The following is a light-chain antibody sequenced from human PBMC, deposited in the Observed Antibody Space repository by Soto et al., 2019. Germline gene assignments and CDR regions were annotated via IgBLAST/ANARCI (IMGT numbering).Light chain of an antibody. CDR3: HQHTTWPRT. J-gene: IGKJ2*01. CDR1: QSISNN. CDR2: DAS. Sequence: EIVMTQSPATLSVSPGERATLSCRASQSISNNLAWYQQKPGQAPKLLIYDASTRATGIPDRFTASGSGTEFTLTISSLQSEDFALYYGHQHTTWPRTFGQGTKLEIK. V-gene: IGKV3-15*01.